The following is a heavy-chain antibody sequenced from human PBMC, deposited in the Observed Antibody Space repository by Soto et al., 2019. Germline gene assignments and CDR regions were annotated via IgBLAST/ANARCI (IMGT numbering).Heavy chain of an antibody. Sequence: SETLSLTCTVSGGSIRSSSYYWGWIRQPPGKGLEWIGSIYYSGSTYYNPSLKSRVTISVDTSKNQFSLKLSSVTAADTAVYYCARHGGHYYYGMDVWGQGTTVT. CDR1: GGSIRSSSYY. J-gene: IGHJ6*02. CDR2: IYYSGST. CDR3: ARHGGHYYYGMDV. V-gene: IGHV4-39*01. D-gene: IGHD3-16*01.